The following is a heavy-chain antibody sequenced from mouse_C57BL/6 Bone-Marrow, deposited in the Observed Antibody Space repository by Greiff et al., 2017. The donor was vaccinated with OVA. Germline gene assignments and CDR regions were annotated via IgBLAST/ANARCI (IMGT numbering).Heavy chain of an antibody. J-gene: IGHJ2*01. Sequence: EVQVVESGGGLVQPGGSMKLSCVASGFTFSNYWMNWVRQSPGQGLEWVAQISLKSDNNSTHYAESVKEKFTISRDNSKSSVYLQMNNLSAEDTEIYYYTGFHYWGQGTTLTVSS. V-gene: IGHV6-3*01. CDR1: GFTFSNYW. CDR3: TGFHY. CDR2: ISLKSDNNST.